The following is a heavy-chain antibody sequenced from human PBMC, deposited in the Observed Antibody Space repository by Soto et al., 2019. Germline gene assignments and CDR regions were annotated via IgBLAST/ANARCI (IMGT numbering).Heavy chain of an antibody. Sequence: QVQLQESGPGLVKPSQTLSLTCTVSGGSISRGDYYWSWLRQPPGKGLEWIGYIYDSGSTHYNPSLRSRVSMPVDTSKNQFSLKLRSVTDADTAVYYCARGGVLLQFFDSLGQGALVTVSS. CDR1: GGSISRGDYY. CDR3: ARGGVLLQFFDS. CDR2: IYDSGST. J-gene: IGHJ4*02. V-gene: IGHV4-30-4*01. D-gene: IGHD5-12*01.